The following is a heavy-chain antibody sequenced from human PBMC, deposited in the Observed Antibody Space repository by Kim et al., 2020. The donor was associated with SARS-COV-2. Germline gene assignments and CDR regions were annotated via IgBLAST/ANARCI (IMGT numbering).Heavy chain of an antibody. Sequence: GGSLRLSCAASGFTFSSYSMNWVRQAPGKGLEWVSYISSSSSTIYYADSVKGRFTISRDNAKNSLYLQMNSLRDEDTAVYYCARDDCSSTSCYGDYWGQGTLVTVSS. V-gene: IGHV3-48*02. CDR3: ARDDCSSTSCYGDY. CDR1: GFTFSSYS. J-gene: IGHJ4*02. CDR2: ISSSSSTI. D-gene: IGHD2-2*01.